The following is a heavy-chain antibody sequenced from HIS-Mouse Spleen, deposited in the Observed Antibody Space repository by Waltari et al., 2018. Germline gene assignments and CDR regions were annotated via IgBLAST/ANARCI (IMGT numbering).Heavy chain of an antibody. CDR2: ISYDGSNK. V-gene: IGHV3-30*18. CDR1: GFTFSSYG. CDR3: AKDKHHAFDY. Sequence: QVQLVESGGGVVQPGRSLRLPCAAFGFTFSSYGMHWVRQAPGKGLEWVAVISYDGSNKYYADSVKGRFTISRDNSKNTLYLQMNSLRAEDTAVYYCAKDKHHAFDYWGQGTLVTVSS. J-gene: IGHJ4*02.